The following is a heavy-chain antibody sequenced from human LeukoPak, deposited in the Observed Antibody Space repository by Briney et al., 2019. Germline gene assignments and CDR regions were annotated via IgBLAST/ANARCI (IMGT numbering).Heavy chain of an antibody. V-gene: IGHV3-15*01. CDR3: APNLGRSFSPR. Sequence: GGSLRLSCEASGFSFSSHSMNWVRQAPGKGLEWVGRIKSKTDGGTTDYAAPVRGRFTISRDDSKDTVYLQMDSLKAEDTAVYYCAPNLGRSFSPRWGQGTLVTVSS. D-gene: IGHD7-27*01. CDR2: IKSKTDGGTT. CDR1: GFSFSSHS. J-gene: IGHJ4*02.